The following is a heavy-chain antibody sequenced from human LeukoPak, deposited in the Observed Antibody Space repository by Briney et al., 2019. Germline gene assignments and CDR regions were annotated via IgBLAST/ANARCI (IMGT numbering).Heavy chain of an antibody. CDR3: AKEDHFAS. CDR1: GFTFDDYT. CDR2: ITWNSGSI. Sequence: PGRSLRLSCAASGFTFDDYTMHWVRQAPGKGLEWVSGITWNSGSIGYADSVRGRFTISRDNAKNSLYQEMNSLRAEDTALYYCAKEDHFASWGQGTLVTVSS. J-gene: IGHJ4*02. V-gene: IGHV3-9*01.